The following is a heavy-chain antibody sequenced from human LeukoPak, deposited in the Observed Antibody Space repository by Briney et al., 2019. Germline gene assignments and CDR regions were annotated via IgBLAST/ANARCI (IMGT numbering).Heavy chain of an antibody. V-gene: IGHV1-69*13. CDR3: ARSIAADELNWFDP. CDR2: IIPIFGTA. Sequence: SVKVSCKASGGTFSSYAISWARQAPGQGLEWMGGIIPIFGTANYAQKFQGRVTITADESTSTAYMELSSLRSEDTAVYYCARSIAADELNWFDPWGQGTLVTVSS. J-gene: IGHJ5*02. D-gene: IGHD6-13*01. CDR1: GGTFSSYA.